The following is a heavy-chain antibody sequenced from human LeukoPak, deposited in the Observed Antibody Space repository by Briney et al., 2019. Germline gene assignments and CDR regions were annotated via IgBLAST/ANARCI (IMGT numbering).Heavy chain of an antibody. CDR2: INPNFGGT. V-gene: IGHV1-2*02. Sequence: GASVKVSCKASGHTFIGYNMHWVRQAPGQGLEWMGWINPNFGGTDYAQRFQGRVTMNRDTSISTVYMELSRLRSDDTAVYYCARDGNYFDYWGQGTLVTVSS. CDR1: GHTFIGYN. CDR3: ARDGNYFDY. D-gene: IGHD1-26*01. J-gene: IGHJ4*02.